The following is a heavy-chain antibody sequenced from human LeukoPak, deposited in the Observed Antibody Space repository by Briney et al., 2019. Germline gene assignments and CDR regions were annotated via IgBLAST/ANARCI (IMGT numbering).Heavy chain of an antibody. CDR3: ARHLSSGYSGFAFDI. J-gene: IGHJ3*02. CDR2: INHSGST. Sequence: SETLSLTCAVYGGSFSGYYWSWIRQPPGKGLGWIGEINHSGSTNYNPSLKSRVTISVDTSKNQFSLKLSSVTAADTAVYYCARHLSSGYSGFAFDIWGQGTMVTASS. D-gene: IGHD3-22*01. CDR1: GGSFSGYY. V-gene: IGHV4-34*01.